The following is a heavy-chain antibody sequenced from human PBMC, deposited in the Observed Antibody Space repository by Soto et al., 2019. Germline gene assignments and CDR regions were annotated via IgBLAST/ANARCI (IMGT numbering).Heavy chain of an antibody. D-gene: IGHD2-2*01. J-gene: IGHJ5*02. CDR2: IYYSGST. Sequence: QLQLQESGPGLVKPSETLSLTCTVSGGSISSSSYYWGWIRQPPGKVLEWIGSIYYSGSTYYNPSLKSRVTISVDTSKNQFSLKLSSVTAADTAVYYCARSDIVIVPAAYNWFDPWGQGTLVTVSS. V-gene: IGHV4-39*01. CDR1: GGSISSSSYY. CDR3: ARSDIVIVPAAYNWFDP.